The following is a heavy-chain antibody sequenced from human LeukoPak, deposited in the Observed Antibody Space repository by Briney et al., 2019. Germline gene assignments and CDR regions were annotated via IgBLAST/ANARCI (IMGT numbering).Heavy chain of an antibody. Sequence: GGSLRLSCVGSGFNVTTNNMYWVRQAPGKGLECVSTFLAGGLLDYADSVRDRFTISRDTSKNTLYLQMNSLSAEDTAVYYCGRRFCNSCPLDFWGQGTLVIVSS. CDR1: GFNVTTNN. J-gene: IGHJ4*02. V-gene: IGHV3-66*04. CDR2: FLAGGLL. CDR3: GRRFCNSCPLDF. D-gene: IGHD2-21*01.